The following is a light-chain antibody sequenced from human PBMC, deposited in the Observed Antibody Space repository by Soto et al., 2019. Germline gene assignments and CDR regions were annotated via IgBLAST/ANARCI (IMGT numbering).Light chain of an antibody. CDR3: QQRSNWPPFT. J-gene: IGKJ4*01. CDR2: DAS. Sequence: EIVLTQSPATLSLSPGERATLSCRASQSVSSYLAWYQQKPGQAPRLLIDDASNRATGIPARFRGSGSGTDFALNISSLEPEDFAVYYCQQRSNWPPFTFGGGTKVEIK. V-gene: IGKV3-11*01. CDR1: QSVSSY.